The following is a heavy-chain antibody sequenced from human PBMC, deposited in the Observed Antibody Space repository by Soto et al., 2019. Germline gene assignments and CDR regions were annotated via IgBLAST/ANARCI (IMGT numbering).Heavy chain of an antibody. CDR3: ARDMTTVSEGYYYGMDV. CDR2: IIPIFGTA. D-gene: IGHD4-4*01. V-gene: IGHV1-69*06. CDR1: GGTFSSYA. J-gene: IGHJ6*02. Sequence: SVKVSCKASGGTFSSYAISWVRQAPGQGLEWMGGIIPIFGTANYAQKFQGRVTITADKSTSTAYMELSSLRSEDTAVYYCARDMTTVSEGYYYGMDVWGQGTTGTVS.